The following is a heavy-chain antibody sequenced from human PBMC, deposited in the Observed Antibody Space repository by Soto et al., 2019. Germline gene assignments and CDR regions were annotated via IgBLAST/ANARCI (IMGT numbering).Heavy chain of an antibody. V-gene: IGHV1-69*13. J-gene: IGHJ6*02. CDR1: GGTFSCYA. Sequence: GASVKVSCKASGGTFSCYAISWVRQAPGQGLEWMGGIIPIFGTANYAQKFQGRVTITADESTSTAYMELSSLRSEDTAVYYCARGPLAAAGTEYYYYGMDVWGQGTTVTVSS. D-gene: IGHD6-13*01. CDR2: IIPIFGTA. CDR3: ARGPLAAAGTEYYYYGMDV.